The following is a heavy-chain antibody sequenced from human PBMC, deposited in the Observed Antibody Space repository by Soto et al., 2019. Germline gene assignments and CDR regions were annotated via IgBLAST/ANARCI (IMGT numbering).Heavy chain of an antibody. CDR2: IAYDGSNA. CDR3: ARGDREDILVVFCARPGESGIDI. D-gene: IGHD2-15*01. Sequence: GGSLRLSCAASGFTFRNHAMHWVRQAPGKGLECLAVIAYDGSNAFYRDSVKGRFTISRDNSKNTLYLHMNSLRSEDTGVYYCARGDREDILVVFCARPGESGIDICGQRTT. V-gene: IGHV3-30-3*01. J-gene: IGHJ6*02. CDR1: GFTFRNHA.